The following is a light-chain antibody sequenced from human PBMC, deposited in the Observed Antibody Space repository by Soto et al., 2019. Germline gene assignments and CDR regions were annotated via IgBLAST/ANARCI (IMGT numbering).Light chain of an antibody. CDR2: EVS. Sequence: QSALTQPPSASGSPGQSVTISCTGTSSDIGTYNYVSWYQQHPGKAPKLLIYEVSERPSGVPDRFSGSKSGNTASLTVSGLQAEDEADYYCSSHVGTNSVIIGGGTKLTVL. CDR3: SSHVGTNSVI. CDR1: SSDIGTYNY. J-gene: IGLJ2*01. V-gene: IGLV2-8*01.